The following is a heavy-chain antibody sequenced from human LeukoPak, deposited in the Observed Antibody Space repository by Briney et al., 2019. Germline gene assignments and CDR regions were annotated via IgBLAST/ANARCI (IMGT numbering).Heavy chain of an antibody. CDR2: IYPRDGST. CDR1: GYTFTSNY. V-gene: IGHV1-46*01. J-gene: IGHJ4*02. Sequence: ASVTVSCTASGYTFTSNYIHWVRQAPGQGLEWMGMIYPRDGSTSYAQKFQGRVTVARDTSTSTVHMELSGLRSEDTAVYYCARDQEGFDYWGQGTLVTVSS. CDR3: ARDQEGFDY.